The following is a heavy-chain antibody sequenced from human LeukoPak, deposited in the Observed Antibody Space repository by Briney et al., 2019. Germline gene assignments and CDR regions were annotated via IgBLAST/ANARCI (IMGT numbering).Heavy chain of an antibody. CDR3: ARGGSWFAP. V-gene: IGHV3-7*01. CDR1: GFTFSVYW. Sequence: PGGSLRLSCVASGFTFSVYWMSWVRQAPGKGLEWVANIKEDGSEKYYVGSVRGRFTISRDNAKNSLYLQMSSLRAEDTAVYYCARGGSWFAPWGQGTLVTVSS. CDR2: IKEDGSEK. J-gene: IGHJ5*02. D-gene: IGHD3-10*01.